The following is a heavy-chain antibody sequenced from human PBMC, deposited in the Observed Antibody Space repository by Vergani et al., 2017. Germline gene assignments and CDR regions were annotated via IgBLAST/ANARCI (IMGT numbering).Heavy chain of an antibody. V-gene: IGHV1-69*04. CDR2: IIPILGIA. CDR3: ARDSSGAEYSWFDP. J-gene: IGHJ5*02. CDR1: GGTFSSYA. Sequence: QDQLVQSGAEVKKPGASVKVSCKASGGTFSSYAISWVRQAPGQGLEWMGRIIPILGIANYAQKFQGRVTITADKSTSTAYMELSSLRSEDTAVYYCARDSSGAEYSWFDPWGQGTLVTVSS. D-gene: IGHD3-22*01.